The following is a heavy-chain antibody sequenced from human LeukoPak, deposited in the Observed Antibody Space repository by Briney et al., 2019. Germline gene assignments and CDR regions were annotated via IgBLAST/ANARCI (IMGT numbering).Heavy chain of an antibody. D-gene: IGHD2-2*01. J-gene: IGHJ3*02. CDR2: IMPDGSGE. V-gene: IGHV3-7*01. Sequence: PGGSLRLSCVASGFTFSSYYMTWVRRAPGKGLEWVASIMPDGSGEFYVDCVKGRFTISRDNAKNSLFLQMNTLRAEDTAVYYCARDGRYCSGTNCYSTRGAFEIWGQGTMVTVSS. CDR1: GFTFSSYY. CDR3: ARDGRYCSGTNCYSTRGAFEI.